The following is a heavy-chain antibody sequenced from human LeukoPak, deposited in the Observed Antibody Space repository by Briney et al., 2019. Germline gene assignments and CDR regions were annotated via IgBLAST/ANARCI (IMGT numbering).Heavy chain of an antibody. J-gene: IGHJ4*02. CDR1: GFTFRSHW. D-gene: IGHD2-15*01. V-gene: IGHV3-7*01. Sequence: GGSLRLSCAASGFTFRSHWMSWVRQVPGKGLELVANINQDGSEKYYVDSVKGRFTISRDNAKNSLFLQMNSLRAEDTATYYCARDHVVDGLVFDYWGQGTLVTVSS. CDR3: ARDHVVDGLVFDY. CDR2: INQDGSEK.